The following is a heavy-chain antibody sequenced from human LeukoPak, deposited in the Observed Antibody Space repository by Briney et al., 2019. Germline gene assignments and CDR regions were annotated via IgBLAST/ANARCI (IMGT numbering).Heavy chain of an antibody. CDR2: IYPGDSDT. CDR1: GYTFSCYW. D-gene: IGHD6-19*01. V-gene: IGHV5-51*01. Sequence: GESLQISCQGSGYTFSCYWFGWVRQMPGEGLEWMWTIYPGDSDTTYSPSFQGQVTISADKSISTAYLQWSSLKASDTAMYYCARTPYSSGRGLYHGMDVWGQGTTVTVSS. J-gene: IGHJ6*02. CDR3: ARTPYSSGRGLYHGMDV.